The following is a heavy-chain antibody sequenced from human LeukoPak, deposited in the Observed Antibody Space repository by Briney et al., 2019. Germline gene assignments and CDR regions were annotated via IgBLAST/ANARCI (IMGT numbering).Heavy chain of an antibody. Sequence: GGSLRLSCAASGFTFSNYWMSWVRQAPGKGLEWVANIKQDGSEKYYVDSAEGRFAISRDNAQNSLYLQMNSLRVEDTAMYYCARWQPGFDPWGQGTLVTVSS. V-gene: IGHV3-7*01. D-gene: IGHD6-13*01. CDR1: GFTFSNYW. CDR2: IKQDGSEK. J-gene: IGHJ5*02. CDR3: ARWQPGFDP.